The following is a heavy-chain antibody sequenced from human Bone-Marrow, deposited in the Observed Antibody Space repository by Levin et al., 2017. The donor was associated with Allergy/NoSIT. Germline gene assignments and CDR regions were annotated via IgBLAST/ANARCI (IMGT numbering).Heavy chain of an antibody. CDR3: ARGGCGSTSCFTRPDY. D-gene: IGHD2-2*01. Sequence: ESLKISCAASGLTFSSSWMHWVRQAPGKGLVWVSRINSDGSNTDYADSVKGRFTISRDNAKNTLYLQMNSLRAEDTAVYYCARGGCGSTSCFTRPDYWGQGTLVTVSS. V-gene: IGHV3-74*01. CDR2: INSDGSNT. CDR1: GLTFSSSW. J-gene: IGHJ4*02.